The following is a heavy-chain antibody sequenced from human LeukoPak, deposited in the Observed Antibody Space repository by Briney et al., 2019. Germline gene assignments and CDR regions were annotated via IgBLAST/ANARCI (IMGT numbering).Heavy chain of an antibody. CDR3: ARAGIAAAGHRRDYFDY. V-gene: IGHV4-39*01. Sequence: SSETLSLTCTVSGGSISSSSYYWGWIRQPPGKGLEWIGSIYYSGSTYYNPSLKSRVTISVDTSKNQFSLKLSSVTAADTAVYYCARAGIAAAGHRRDYFDYWGQGTLVTVSS. J-gene: IGHJ4*02. CDR2: IYYSGST. CDR1: GGSISSSSYY. D-gene: IGHD6-13*01.